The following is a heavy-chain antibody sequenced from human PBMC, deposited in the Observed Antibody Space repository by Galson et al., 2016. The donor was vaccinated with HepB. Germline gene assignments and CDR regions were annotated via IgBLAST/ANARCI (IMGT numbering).Heavy chain of an antibody. CDR1: EFTFRTYG. CDR3: AREMHVAAAASFDF. J-gene: IGHJ4*02. Sequence: SLRLSCAASEFTFRTYGMHWVRQAPGKVLEWVALIWHDGSNNYYADSVKGRFTISRDNPKNPLHLQMNSLKVEDTAVYYCAREMHVAAAASFDFWGRGTLVTVSS. CDR2: IWHDGSNN. V-gene: IGHV3-33*01. D-gene: IGHD6-13*01.